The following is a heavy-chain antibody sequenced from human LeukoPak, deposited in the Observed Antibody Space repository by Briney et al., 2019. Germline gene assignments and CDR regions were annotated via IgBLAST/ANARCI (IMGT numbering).Heavy chain of an antibody. CDR1: GFTFSSYG. J-gene: IGHJ4*02. D-gene: IGHD3-22*01. CDR3: TRDTWDYYDSSGKFDY. Sequence: GGSLRLSCAASGFTFSSYGMSWVRQAPGKGLEWVGFIRSKAYGGTTEYAASVKGRFTISRDDSKSIAYLQMNSLKTEDTAVYYCTRDTWDYYDSSGKFDYWGQGTLVTVSS. CDR2: IRSKAYGGTT. V-gene: IGHV3-49*04.